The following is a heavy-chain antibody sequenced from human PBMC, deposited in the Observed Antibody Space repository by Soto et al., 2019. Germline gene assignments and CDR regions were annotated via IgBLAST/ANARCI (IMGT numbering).Heavy chain of an antibody. V-gene: IGHV4-59*01. CDR3: ARASGYDVVFFDY. J-gene: IGHJ4*02. CDR2: IYYSGST. D-gene: IGHD5-12*01. CDR1: GGSISSYY. Sequence: PSETLSLTCTVSGGSISSYYWSWIRQPPGKGLEWIGYIYYSGSTNYNPSLKSRVTISVDTSKNQFSLKLSSVTAADTAVYYCARASGYDVVFFDYWGQGTLVTVSS.